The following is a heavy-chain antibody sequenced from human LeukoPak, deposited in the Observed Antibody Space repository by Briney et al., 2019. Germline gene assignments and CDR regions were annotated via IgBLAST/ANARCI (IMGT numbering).Heavy chain of an antibody. D-gene: IGHD1-26*01. V-gene: IGHV4-4*07. J-gene: IGHJ4*02. Sequence: SETLSLTCTVSGGSISSYYWSWIRQPTGKGLEWIGRIYTSGSTNYNPSLKSRVTISVDTSKNQFSLKLSSVTAADTAVYYCARSIVGAITGAFDYWGQGTLVTVSS. CDR2: IYTSGST. CDR3: ARSIVGAITGAFDY. CDR1: GGSISSYY.